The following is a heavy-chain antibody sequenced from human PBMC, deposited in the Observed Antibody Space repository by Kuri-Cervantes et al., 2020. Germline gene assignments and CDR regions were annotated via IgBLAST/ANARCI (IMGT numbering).Heavy chain of an antibody. V-gene: IGHV4-59*08. CDR3: ARARSIAVAVDY. J-gene: IGHJ4*02. Sequence: SETLSLTCTVSGGSISSYYWSWIRQPPGKGLEWIGYIYYSGSTNYNPSLKSRVTISVDTSKNQFSLKLSSVTAADTAVYYCARARSIAVAVDYWGQGTLVTVSS. D-gene: IGHD6-19*01. CDR2: IYYSGST. CDR1: GGSISSYY.